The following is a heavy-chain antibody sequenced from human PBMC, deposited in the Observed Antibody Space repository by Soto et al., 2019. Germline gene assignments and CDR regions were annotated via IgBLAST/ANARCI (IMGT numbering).Heavy chain of an antibody. D-gene: IGHD4-17*01. Sequence: PGGSLRLSCAASGFTFSSYWMSWVRQAPGKGLEWVANIKQDGSEKYYVDSVKGRFTISRDNAKNSLYLQMNSLRAEDTAVYYCARDSTGALYYYYYGMDVWGQGTTVTVS. CDR1: GFTFSSYW. V-gene: IGHV3-7*01. CDR3: ARDSTGALYYYYYGMDV. J-gene: IGHJ6*02. CDR2: IKQDGSEK.